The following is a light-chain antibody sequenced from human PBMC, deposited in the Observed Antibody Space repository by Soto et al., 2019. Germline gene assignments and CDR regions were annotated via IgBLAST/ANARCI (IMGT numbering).Light chain of an antibody. CDR1: QSISVW. CDR3: QQYNNRWT. Sequence: DIQMTQSPSTLSASVGDRVTITCRASQSISVWLAWFQQKPGNAPKLLIYKASTLESGLPSRLSGRGSGTELTLTISSLKPDDSATYYCQQYNNRWTFGQGTKVEI. J-gene: IGKJ1*01. CDR2: KAS. V-gene: IGKV1-5*03.